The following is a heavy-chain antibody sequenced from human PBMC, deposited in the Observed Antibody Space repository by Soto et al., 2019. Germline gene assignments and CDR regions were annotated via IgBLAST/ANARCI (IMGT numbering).Heavy chain of an antibody. J-gene: IGHJ4*02. Sequence: SETLSLTCTVSGGSISSSSYYWGWIRQPPGKGLEWIGSIYYSGSTYYNPSLKSRVTISVDTSKNQFSLKLSSVTAADTAVYSCAREYEDSSRWYDKGDPDYWGQGTLVTVSS. CDR1: GGSISSSSYY. V-gene: IGHV4-39*07. CDR3: AREYEDSSRWYDKGDPDY. D-gene: IGHD6-13*01. CDR2: IYYSGST.